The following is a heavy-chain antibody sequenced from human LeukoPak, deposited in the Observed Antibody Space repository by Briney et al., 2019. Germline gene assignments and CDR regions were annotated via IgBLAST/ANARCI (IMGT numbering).Heavy chain of an antibody. CDR1: GFTFSSYA. CDR2: ISSNGGST. Sequence: GGSLRLSCAASGFTFSSYAMHWVRQAPGKGLEYVSAISSNGGSTYYANSVKGRFTISRDNSKNTLYLQMGSLRAEDMAVYYCARESFATRWFDPWGHGTLVTVSS. CDR3: ARESFATRWFDP. J-gene: IGHJ5*02. D-gene: IGHD5-12*01. V-gene: IGHV3-64*01.